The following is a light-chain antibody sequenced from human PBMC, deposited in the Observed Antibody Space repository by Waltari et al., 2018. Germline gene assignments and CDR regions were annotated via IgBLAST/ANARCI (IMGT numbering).Light chain of an antibody. CDR2: KEY. CDR1: QSISNW. Sequence: DIQMTHSPSILFASVGDRVTITCRASQSISNWLAWYQQKPGKAPQVRVYKEYSLKSGVASRLCGSGSATEFTHTISSLQPDDLATYYCQHYNRYSVTLGPGTKVDI. V-gene: IGKV1-5*03. CDR3: QHYNRYSVT. J-gene: IGKJ3*01.